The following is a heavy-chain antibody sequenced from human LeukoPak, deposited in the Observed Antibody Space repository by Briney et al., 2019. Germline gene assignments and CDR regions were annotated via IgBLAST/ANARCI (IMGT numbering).Heavy chain of an antibody. J-gene: IGHJ4*02. Sequence: GGSLRLSCAASGFTFSNYWMGWVRQAPGKGLEWVSAISGSGGSTYYADSVKGRFTISRDDSKNTLYLQMNSLRAEDTAVYYCAKDDRPNIVVVVAALDYWGQGTLVTVSS. CDR2: ISGSGGST. CDR3: AKDDRPNIVVVVAALDY. V-gene: IGHV3-23*01. D-gene: IGHD2-15*01. CDR1: GFTFSNYW.